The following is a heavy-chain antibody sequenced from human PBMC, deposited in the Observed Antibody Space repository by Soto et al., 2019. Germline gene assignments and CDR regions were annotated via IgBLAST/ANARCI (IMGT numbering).Heavy chain of an antibody. CDR3: ARTCRSGGSCYLEY. CDR2: VSVPSGDT. J-gene: IGHJ4*02. CDR1: GYSFSSFG. Sequence: ASVKVSCKASGYSFSSFGISWVRQAPGQGLEWVGWVSVPSGDTSSAQNFQGRVTVTTDTSASTAYMEVGSLRSDDTAVYYCARTCRSGGSCYLEYWGEGTLVTVSS. V-gene: IGHV1-18*01. D-gene: IGHD2-15*01.